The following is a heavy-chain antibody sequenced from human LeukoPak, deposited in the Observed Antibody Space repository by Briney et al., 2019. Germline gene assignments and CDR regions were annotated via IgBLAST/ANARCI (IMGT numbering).Heavy chain of an antibody. V-gene: IGHV1-18*01. CDR2: ISAYNGNT. CDR3: ARGNTMVRGVIIKRGFDY. Sequence: ASVMVSCKASGYTFTSYGISWVRQAPGQGLEWMGWISAYNGNTNYAQKLQGRVTMTTDTSTSTAYMELRSLRSDDTAVYYCARGNTMVRGVIIKRGFDYWGQGTLVTVSS. J-gene: IGHJ4*02. CDR1: GYTFTSYG. D-gene: IGHD3-10*01.